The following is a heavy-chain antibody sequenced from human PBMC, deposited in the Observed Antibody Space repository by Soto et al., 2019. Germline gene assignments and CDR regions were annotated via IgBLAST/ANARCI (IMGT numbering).Heavy chain of an antibody. J-gene: IGHJ4*02. Sequence: QVQLVQSGAEVKKPGSSVKVSCKASGGSFNNYAISWVRQAPGQGLEWMGGIIPVFGTPNYAQKFQGRLTIIAGEYTNTAYMGLSSLRSEDTALYYCATRSSGSVHFDYWGQGTLVSVSS. V-gene: IGHV1-69*01. CDR1: GGSFNNYA. CDR3: ATRSSGSVHFDY. CDR2: IIPVFGTP. D-gene: IGHD1-26*01.